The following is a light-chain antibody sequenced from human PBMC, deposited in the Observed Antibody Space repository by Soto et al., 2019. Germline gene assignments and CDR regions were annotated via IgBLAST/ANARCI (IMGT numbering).Light chain of an antibody. CDR1: SSDVGGYNY. Sequence: QSALTQSASVSGSPGQSITISCTGTSSDVGGYNYVSWYQHHPGKAPKLMIFDVSNRPSGVSNRFSGSKSGNTASLTISGLQPEDEADYYCSSYTTSNTRQIVFGTGTK. V-gene: IGLV2-14*03. CDR2: DVS. CDR3: SSYTTSNTRQIV. J-gene: IGLJ1*01.